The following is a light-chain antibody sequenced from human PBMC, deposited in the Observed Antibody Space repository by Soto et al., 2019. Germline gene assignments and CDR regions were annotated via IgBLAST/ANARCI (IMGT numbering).Light chain of an antibody. CDR1: QTVSRSY. V-gene: IGKV3-20*01. J-gene: IGKJ1*01. Sequence: EIVLTQSPDTLSLSPGERATLSCRASQTVSRSYLAWYQQKPGQAPRLLMYGASSRATGIPDRFSGSGSGTDFTLTISRLEPEDFAVYYCQQYASSPWTFAQGTKVDI. CDR3: QQYASSPWT. CDR2: GAS.